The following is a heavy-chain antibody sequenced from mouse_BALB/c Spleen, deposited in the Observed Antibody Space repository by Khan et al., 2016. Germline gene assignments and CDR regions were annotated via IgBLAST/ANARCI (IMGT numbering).Heavy chain of an antibody. J-gene: IGHJ4*01. CDR3: ARGRHRRFYAMDY. CDR2: INTHSGVP. D-gene: IGHD2-14*01. V-gene: IGHV9-4*02. Sequence: QIQLVQSGPELKKPGETVRISCKASGYTFTTAGMQWVQKMPGKGLKWIGWINTHSGVPKYAEDFKGRFAFSLETSASTAYLQISNLKNEDTATYFGARGRHRRFYAMDYWGQGTSVTVSS. CDR1: GYTFTTAG.